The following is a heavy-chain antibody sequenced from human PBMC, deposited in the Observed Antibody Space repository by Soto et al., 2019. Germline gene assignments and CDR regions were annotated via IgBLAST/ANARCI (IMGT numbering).Heavy chain of an antibody. CDR2: IYSGGST. CDR1: GFTVSSNY. CDR3: ARDTGESSSFDY. V-gene: IGHV3-66*01. J-gene: IGHJ4*02. D-gene: IGHD6-6*01. Sequence: GGSLRLSCAASGFTVSSNYMSWVRQAPGKGLEWVSVIYSGGSTYYADSVKGRFTISRDNSKNTLYLQMNSLRAEDTAVYYCARDTGESSSFDYWGQGTLVTVSS.